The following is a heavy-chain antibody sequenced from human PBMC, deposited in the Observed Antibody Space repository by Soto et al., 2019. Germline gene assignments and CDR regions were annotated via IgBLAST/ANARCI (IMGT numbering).Heavy chain of an antibody. V-gene: IGHV1-69*12. Sequence: QVQLVQSGAEVKKPGSSVKVACQASVGTFSSYAISWVRQAPGQWLEWRVGIIPIFGTANYAQKVQGRVTITADESTSTAYMERSSLRSEDTAVYYCAREWQLDYWYFDLWCRCTLVTVSS. CDR1: VGTFSSYA. J-gene: IGHJ2*01. D-gene: IGHD6-13*01. CDR3: AREWQLDYWYFDL. CDR2: IIPIFGTA.